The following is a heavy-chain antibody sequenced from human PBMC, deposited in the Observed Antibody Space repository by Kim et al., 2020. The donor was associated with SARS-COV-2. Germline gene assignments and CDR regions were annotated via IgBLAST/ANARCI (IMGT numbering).Heavy chain of an antibody. CDR1: GGSFSGYY. CDR3: ARSYGSGSYY. V-gene: IGHV4-34*01. D-gene: IGHD3-10*01. CDR2: INHSGST. Sequence: SKTLSLTCAVYGGSFSGYYWSWIRQPPGKGLEWIGEINHSGSTNYNPSLKSRVTISVDTSKNQFSLKLSSVTAADTAVYYCARSYGSGSYYWGQGTLVTVSS. J-gene: IGHJ4*02.